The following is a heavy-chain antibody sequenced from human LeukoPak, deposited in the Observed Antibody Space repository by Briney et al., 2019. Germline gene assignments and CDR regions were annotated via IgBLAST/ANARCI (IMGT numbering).Heavy chain of an antibody. CDR2: ISPGGQTT. CDR3: AVGRDIRVAGPGGYFDY. CDR1: GFMFSDYH. J-gene: IGHJ4*02. V-gene: IGHV3-11*01. Sequence: PGRSLRLSCAASGFMFSDYHMNWIRQAPGKGLEWISYISPGGQTTYFADSVKGRVTLSRDNAKKSLSLQMNSRTADDTAVYSCAVGRDIRVAGPGGYFDYWGQGTLVAVSS. D-gene: IGHD6-19*01.